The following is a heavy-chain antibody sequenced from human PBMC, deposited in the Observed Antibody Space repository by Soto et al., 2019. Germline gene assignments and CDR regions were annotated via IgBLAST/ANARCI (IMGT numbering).Heavy chain of an antibody. CDR3: ARDKGGSYYKDYYYGMDV. V-gene: IGHV1-18*01. D-gene: IGHD1-26*01. J-gene: IGHJ6*02. Sequence: ASVKVSCKASGYTFTSYGISWVRQAPGQGLEWMGWISAYNGNTNYAQKLQGKVTMTTDTSTSTAYMELRSLRSDDTALYFCARDKGGSYYKDYYYGMDVWGQGTTVTVSS. CDR2: ISAYNGNT. CDR1: GYTFTSYG.